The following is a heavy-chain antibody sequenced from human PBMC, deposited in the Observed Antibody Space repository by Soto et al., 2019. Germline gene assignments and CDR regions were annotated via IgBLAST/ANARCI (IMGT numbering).Heavy chain of an antibody. J-gene: IGHJ5*02. Sequence: ASVKVSCKASGFTFTSYGISWVRQAPGQGLDWMGWISAYNGNTKYAQKLQGRVIMTTDTSTSTAYMELRSLGSDDTAVYYCARDREPYSGYAGVDWFDPWGQGTLVTVSS. CDR1: GFTFTSYG. CDR2: ISAYNGNT. V-gene: IGHV1-18*04. D-gene: IGHD5-12*01. CDR3: ARDREPYSGYAGVDWFDP.